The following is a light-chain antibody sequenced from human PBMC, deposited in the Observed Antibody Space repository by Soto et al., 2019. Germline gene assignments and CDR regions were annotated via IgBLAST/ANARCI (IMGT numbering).Light chain of an antibody. J-gene: IGKJ1*01. CDR1: QDIGTY. Sequence: AIQMTQSPSSFSASTGDRVSITCRATQDIGTYLAWYQQIPGKAPKLLIYDASTLQTGVPSRFSGSGSGTDFTLTISYLQSEEGGTDDRQQFYNYPRTFGQGTKVDI. V-gene: IGKV1-8*01. CDR3: QQFYNYPRT. CDR2: DAS.